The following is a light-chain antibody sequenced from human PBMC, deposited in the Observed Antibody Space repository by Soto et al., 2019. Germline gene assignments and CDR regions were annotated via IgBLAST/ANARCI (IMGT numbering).Light chain of an antibody. CDR2: EVS. CDR1: GSYNF. J-gene: IGLJ1*01. V-gene: IGLV2-23*02. Sequence: SALTQPASVSGSPGQSITISCTVGSYNFVSWYQQHPGKAPKVLIYEVSKRPSGVSDRFSGSKSGNTASLTISGLQAEDEPDYFCCSDAGSSTYVFGTGTKVXXL. CDR3: CSDAGSSTYV.